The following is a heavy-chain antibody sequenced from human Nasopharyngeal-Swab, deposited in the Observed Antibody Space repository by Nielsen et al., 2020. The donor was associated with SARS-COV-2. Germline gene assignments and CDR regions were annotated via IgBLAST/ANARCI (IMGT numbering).Heavy chain of an antibody. J-gene: IGHJ5*02. CDR3: AKGSSWEAYNWFDP. D-gene: IGHD1-26*01. CDR2: ISWNSGSI. V-gene: IGHV3-9*01. Sequence: GGSLRLSCAASGFTFDDYAMHWVRQAPGKGLEWVSDISWNSGSIGYADSVKGRFTISRDNAKNSLYLQMNSLRAEDTALYYCAKGSSWEAYNWFDPWGQGTLVTVSS. CDR1: GFTFDDYA.